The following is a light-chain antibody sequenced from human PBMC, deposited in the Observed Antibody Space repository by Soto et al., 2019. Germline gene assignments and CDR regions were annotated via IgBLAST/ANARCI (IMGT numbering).Light chain of an antibody. J-gene: IGLJ2*01. CDR3: QVWDSSSDHPGV. CDR2: YDS. CDR1: NIGSKS. V-gene: IGLV3-21*04. Sequence: YELTQPPSASVAPGKTARITCGGNNIGSKSEHWYQRQPGQAPVLVIYYDSDRPSGSPERFSGSNTGHTATLTISRVEAGDEAYYYCQVWDSSSDHPGVFGGGTKRPVL.